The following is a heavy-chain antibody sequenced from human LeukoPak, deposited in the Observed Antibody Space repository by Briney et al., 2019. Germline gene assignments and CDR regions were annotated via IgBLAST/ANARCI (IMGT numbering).Heavy chain of an antibody. D-gene: IGHD4-17*01. CDR3: ARVHDYGDYDYFDY. Sequence: GGSLRLSCAASGFIVSNNHINWIRQAPGKGLEWVSIIYSGDTTYYSDSVKGRFILSSDNSKNMLYLQMNSLRVEDTAVYYCARVHDYGDYDYFDYWGQGTLVTVSS. CDR1: GFIVSNNH. J-gene: IGHJ4*02. V-gene: IGHV3-66*01. CDR2: IYSGDTT.